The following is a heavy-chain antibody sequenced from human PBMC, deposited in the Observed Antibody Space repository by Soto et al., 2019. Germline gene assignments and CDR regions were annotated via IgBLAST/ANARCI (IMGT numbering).Heavy chain of an antibody. V-gene: IGHV5-51*01. Sequence: SEQISCEPRGWNESSSWRGPDRQKPGKGLEWMGIVSPGDSEPTYSPSFQGHVTFSVDKSISAAYLQWSSLRASDTAIYYCARRFSGTYTDAFDFWGQGTMVTVSS. CDR2: VSPGDSEP. CDR1: GWNESSSW. D-gene: IGHD1-26*01. CDR3: ARRFSGTYTDAFDF. J-gene: IGHJ3*01.